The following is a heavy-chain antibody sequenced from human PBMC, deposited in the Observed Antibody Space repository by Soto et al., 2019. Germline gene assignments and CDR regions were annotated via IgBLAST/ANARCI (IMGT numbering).Heavy chain of an antibody. V-gene: IGHV3-23*01. D-gene: IGHD6-19*01. CDR2: ISGSAATT. J-gene: IGHJ4*02. CDR3: AKAGKWLVHGTKYYFDY. Sequence: GGSLRLSCAASGFTFSSYAMNWVRQAPGKGLEWVSAISGSAATTHFADSVKGRFTISRDNSKNTLYLQMNSLRAEDTAVYYCAKAGKWLVHGTKYYFDYWGQGTLVTVSS. CDR1: GFTFSSYA.